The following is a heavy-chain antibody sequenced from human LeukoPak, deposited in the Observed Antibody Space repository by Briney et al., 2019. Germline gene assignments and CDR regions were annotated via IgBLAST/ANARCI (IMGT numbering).Heavy chain of an antibody. V-gene: IGHV3-23*01. CDR1: GFSFWSFA. CDR2: ISGTGGTT. Sequence: PGGSLRLSCAASGFSFWSFAMSWVRQAPGKGLEWVSIISGTGGTTDYADSVKGRFTISRDNSKNTLYLQMNSLRVEDTAVYFCAKDGDCFNGVCYFYFDHWGQGALVTVSS. D-gene: IGHD2-8*01. J-gene: IGHJ4*02. CDR3: AKDGDCFNGVCYFYFDH.